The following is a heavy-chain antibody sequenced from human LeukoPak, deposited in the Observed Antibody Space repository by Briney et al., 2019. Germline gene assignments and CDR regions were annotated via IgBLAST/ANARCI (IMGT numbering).Heavy chain of an antibody. CDR1: GFTFSSYG. J-gene: IGHJ4*02. V-gene: IGHV3-33*01. Sequence: GGSLRLSCAASGFTFSSYGMHWVRQAPGKGLEWVAVIWYDGSNKYYADSVKGRFTISRDNSKNTLYLQMNSLRAEDTAVYYCATGYCSSTSCPPFDYWGQGALVTVSS. CDR2: IWYDGSNK. CDR3: ATGYCSSTSCPPFDY. D-gene: IGHD2-2*01.